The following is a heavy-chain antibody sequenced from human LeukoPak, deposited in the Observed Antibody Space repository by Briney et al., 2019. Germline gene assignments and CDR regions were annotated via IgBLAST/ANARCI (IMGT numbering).Heavy chain of an antibody. Sequence: SETLSLTCTVSGVSISSGGYYWSWIRQHPGKGPEWIGYIYYSGSTYYNPSLKSRVTISVDTSKNQFSLKLSSVTAADTAVYYCARGNYDFWSGTTNYYFDSWGQGTLVTVSS. D-gene: IGHD3-3*01. CDR3: ARGNYDFWSGTTNYYFDS. V-gene: IGHV4-31*03. CDR2: IYYSGST. CDR1: GVSISSGGYY. J-gene: IGHJ4*02.